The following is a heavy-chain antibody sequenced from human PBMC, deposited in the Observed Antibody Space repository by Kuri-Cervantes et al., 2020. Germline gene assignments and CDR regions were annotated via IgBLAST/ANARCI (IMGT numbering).Heavy chain of an antibody. D-gene: IGHD6-19*01. J-gene: IGHJ4*02. CDR1: GGSISSYY. CDR2: IYTSGST. CDR3: ARGRRTRAVAGTHDY. V-gene: IGHV4-4*07. Sequence: LSCTVSGGSISSYYWSWIRQPAGKGLEWIGRIYTSGSTNYNPSLKSRVTISVDTSMNQFSLKLSSVTAADTAVYYCARGRRTRAVAGTHDYWGQGTLVTVSS.